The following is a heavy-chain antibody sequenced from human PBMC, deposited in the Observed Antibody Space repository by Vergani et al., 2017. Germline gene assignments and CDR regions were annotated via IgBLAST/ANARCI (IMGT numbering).Heavy chain of an antibody. CDR1: GFTVSSNY. CDR2: IYSGGST. D-gene: IGHD2-2*02. CDR3: ARXDIVVVPAAIKEWYVDL. J-gene: IGHJ2*01. V-gene: IGHV3-53*04. Sequence: EVQLVESGGGLVQPGGSLRLSCAASGFTVSSNYMSWVRQAPGKGLEWVSVIYSGGSTYYADSVKGRFTISRHNSKNTLYLQMNSLRAEDTAVYYCARXDIVVVPAAIKEWYVDLWGRGTLVTVSS.